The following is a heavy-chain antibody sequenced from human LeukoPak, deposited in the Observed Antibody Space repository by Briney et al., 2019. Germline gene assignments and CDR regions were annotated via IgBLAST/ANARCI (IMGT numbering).Heavy chain of an antibody. Sequence: GGSLRLSCAASGFTFNTYGMNWVRQAPGKGLEWVAVIWYDGSIKYYADSVKGRFTISRDNSKNTLYLQMNSLRAEDTAVYYCATHKSYDFWSGYRHYYFDYWGQGTLVTVSS. V-gene: IGHV3-33*01. CDR1: GFTFNTYG. CDR3: ATHKSYDFWSGYRHYYFDY. D-gene: IGHD3-3*01. CDR2: IWYDGSIK. J-gene: IGHJ4*02.